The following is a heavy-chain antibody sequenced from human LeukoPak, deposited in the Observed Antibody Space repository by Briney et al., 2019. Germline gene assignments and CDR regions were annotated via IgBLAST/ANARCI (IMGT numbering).Heavy chain of an antibody. CDR1: GFTFSSYG. J-gene: IGHJ6*02. CDR2: IWYDGSNK. V-gene: IGHV3-33*01. D-gene: IGHD2-2*01. CDR3: TRDLRVPAAMAGYYYYYGMDV. Sequence: GGSLRLSCAASGFTFSSYGMHWVRQAPGKGLEWVAVIWYDGSNKYYADSVEGRFTISRDNSKNMLYLQMNSLRAEDTAVYYCTRDLRVPAAMAGYYYYYGMDVWGQGTLVTVSS.